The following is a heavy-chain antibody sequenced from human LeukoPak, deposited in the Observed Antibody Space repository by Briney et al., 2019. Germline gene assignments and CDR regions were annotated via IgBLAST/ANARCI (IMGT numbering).Heavy chain of an antibody. CDR2: IYHSGST. CDR3: ARREASMGGIEY. V-gene: IGHV4-38-2*02. J-gene: IGHJ4*02. D-gene: IGHD2/OR15-2a*01. Sequence: SETLSLTCTVSGYSISSGYYWGWIRQPPGKGLEWIGSIYHSGSTYYNPSLKSRVTISADTSKNQFSLKLSSVTAADTALYYCARREASMGGIEYWGQGTLVTVSS. CDR1: GYSISSGYY.